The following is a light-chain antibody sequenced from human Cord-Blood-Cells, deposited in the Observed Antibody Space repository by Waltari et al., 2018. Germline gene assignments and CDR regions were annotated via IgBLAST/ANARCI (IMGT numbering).Light chain of an antibody. CDR3: AAWDDSLSGWV. Sequence: QSVRPLPPSPPGTPGQRAPIPCSGRIFTIGSHSSSCYQQLPGTAPKLLIYRNKPRPSGVPDRFSGAKSGTSATLAISGLRSEDEADYYCAAWDDSLSGWVFGGGTKLTVL. J-gene: IGLJ3*02. CDR1: IFTIGSHS. CDR2: RNK. V-gene: IGLV1-47*01.